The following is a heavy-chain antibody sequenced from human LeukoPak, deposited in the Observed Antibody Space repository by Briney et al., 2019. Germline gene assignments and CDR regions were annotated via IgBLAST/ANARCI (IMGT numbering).Heavy chain of an antibody. Sequence: NSSETLSLTCTVSGGSISSYYWSWIRQPPGKGLEWIGYIYYSGSTNYNPSLKSRVTISVDTSKNQFSLKLSSVTAADTAVYYCAKDLTLVAATKASWSQGTLVTVSS. CDR2: IYYSGST. CDR3: AKDLTLVAATKAS. V-gene: IGHV4-59*01. J-gene: IGHJ5*02. D-gene: IGHD6-13*01. CDR1: GGSISSYY.